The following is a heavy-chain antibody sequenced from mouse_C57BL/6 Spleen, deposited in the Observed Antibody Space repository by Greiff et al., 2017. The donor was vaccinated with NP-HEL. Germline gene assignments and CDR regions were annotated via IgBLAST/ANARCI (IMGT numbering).Heavy chain of an antibody. CDR3: ARWTVVASPFAY. D-gene: IGHD1-1*01. CDR2: IDPSDSYT. J-gene: IGHJ3*01. Sequence: QVQLQQPGAELVKPGASVKLSCKASGYTFTSYWMQWVKQRPGQGLEWIGEIDPSDSYTNYNQKFKGKATLTVDTSSSTAYMQLSSLTSEDSAVYYCARWTVVASPFAYWGQGTLVTVSA. CDR1: GYTFTSYW. V-gene: IGHV1-50*01.